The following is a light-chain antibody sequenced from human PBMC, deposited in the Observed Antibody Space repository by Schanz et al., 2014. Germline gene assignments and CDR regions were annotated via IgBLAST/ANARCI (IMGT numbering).Light chain of an antibody. CDR2: EGT. Sequence: QSALTQPASVSGSPGQSITISCTGTSSDVGSYNLVSWYQQQPGKAPKLMIYEGTKRPQGVSNRFSASKSANTASLTISRLQAEDAEDYYYCSYTSSSTVVFGGGTKLTVL. CDR3: CSYTSSSTVV. V-gene: IGLV2-14*02. CDR1: SSDVGSYNL. J-gene: IGLJ2*01.